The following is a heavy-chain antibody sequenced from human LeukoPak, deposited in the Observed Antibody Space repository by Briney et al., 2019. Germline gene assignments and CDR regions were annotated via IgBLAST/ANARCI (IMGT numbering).Heavy chain of an antibody. Sequence: ASVKVSCKASGYTFTGYYMHWVRQAPGQGLEWMGLLNPSDGSTTYAQKFQGRITMTRDMSTSAVYMELSTLRSEDTAVYYCATGSLGIVVKTYINWFDSWGQGTLVAVSS. CDR1: GYTFTGYY. J-gene: IGHJ5*01. D-gene: IGHD6-19*01. V-gene: IGHV1-46*01. CDR3: ATGSLGIVVKTYINWFDS. CDR2: LNPSDGST.